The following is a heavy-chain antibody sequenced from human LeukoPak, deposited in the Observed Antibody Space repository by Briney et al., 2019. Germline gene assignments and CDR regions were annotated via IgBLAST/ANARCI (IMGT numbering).Heavy chain of an antibody. D-gene: IGHD3-10*02. CDR2: INWNGGST. V-gene: IGHV3-20*04. Sequence: GGSLRLSCEAFGFTFDDHAINWVRQAPGKGLEWVANINWNGGSTGYGDSVKGRFTISRDNTKNSVFLQMHSLRGDDTALYYCARDMLLEDAFDIWGQGTMVIVSS. CDR1: GFTFDDHA. CDR3: ARDMLLEDAFDI. J-gene: IGHJ3*02.